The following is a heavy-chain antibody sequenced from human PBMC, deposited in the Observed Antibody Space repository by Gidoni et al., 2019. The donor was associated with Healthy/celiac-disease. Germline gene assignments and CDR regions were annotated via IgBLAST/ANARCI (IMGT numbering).Heavy chain of an antibody. V-gene: IGHV1-2*04. J-gene: IGHJ6*02. Sequence: QVQLVQSGAEVKKPGASVKVSCKASGYTLPGYYMHWVRQASGQGLEWMGWINPNSGGTNYAQKFQGWVTMTRDTSISTAYMELSRLRSDDTAVYYCAREDRGYYYYGMDVWGQGTTVTVSS. D-gene: IGHD3-22*01. CDR3: AREDRGYYYYGMDV. CDR2: INPNSGGT. CDR1: GYTLPGYY.